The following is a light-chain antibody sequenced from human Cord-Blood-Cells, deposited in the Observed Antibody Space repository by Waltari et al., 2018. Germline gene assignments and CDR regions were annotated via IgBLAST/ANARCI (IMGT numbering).Light chain of an antibody. J-gene: IGKJ1*01. CDR3: QQYNSYSWT. CDR1: QSISSW. Sequence: DIQMTPSLYTLSASVGDRVTMTCRASQSISSWLAWYQQKPGKAPKLLIYDASSLESGVPSRFSGSGSGTEFTLTISSLQPDDFATYYCQQYNSYSWTFGQGTKVEIK. V-gene: IGKV1-5*01. CDR2: DAS.